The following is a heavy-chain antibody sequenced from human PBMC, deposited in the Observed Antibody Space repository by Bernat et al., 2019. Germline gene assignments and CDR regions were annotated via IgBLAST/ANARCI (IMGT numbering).Heavy chain of an antibody. CDR1: GFTFSSYG. D-gene: IGHD4-23*01. CDR3: ARDRSTTVVTASFDY. J-gene: IGHJ4*02. V-gene: IGHV3-33*01. CDR2: IWYDGSNK. Sequence: VQLVESGGGLVQPGGSLRLSCAASGFTFSSYGMHWVRQAPGKGLEWVTVIWYDGSNKYYADSVKGRFTISRDNSKNTLYLQMNSLRAEDTAVYYCARDRSTTVVTASFDYWGQGTLVTVSS.